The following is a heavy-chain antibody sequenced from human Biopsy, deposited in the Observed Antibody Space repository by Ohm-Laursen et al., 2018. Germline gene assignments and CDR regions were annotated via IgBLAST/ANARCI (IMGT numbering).Heavy chain of an antibody. CDR3: AKNSGYSHDY. D-gene: IGHD3-22*01. Sequence: PSQTLSLTWTVSDGSISGYYWSWIRQAPGKGLEWIGFIYYTGKTKSNPSLKSRLTMSVDTSKNQFSLNLTTVTTADTAVYYCAKNSGYSHDYWGPGILVTVPS. CDR1: DGSISGYY. V-gene: IGHV4-59*03. CDR2: IYYTGKT. J-gene: IGHJ4*01.